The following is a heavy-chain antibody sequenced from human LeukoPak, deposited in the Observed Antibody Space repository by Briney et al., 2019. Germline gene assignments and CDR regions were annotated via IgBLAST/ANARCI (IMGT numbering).Heavy chain of an antibody. CDR1: GFTFSDYY. J-gene: IGHJ5*02. CDR3: ARVKGVLMVYATNWFDP. Sequence: GGSLRLSCAASGFTFSDYYMNWIRQAPGKGLEWVSSISGGSRTINYADSVKGRFTTSRDNAKNSLFLQVNSLRAEDTAVYYCARVKGVLMVYATNWFDPWGQGTLVTVSS. V-gene: IGHV3-11*01. CDR2: ISGGSRTI. D-gene: IGHD2-8*01.